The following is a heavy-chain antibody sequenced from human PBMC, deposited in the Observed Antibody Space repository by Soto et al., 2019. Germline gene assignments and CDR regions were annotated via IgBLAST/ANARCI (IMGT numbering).Heavy chain of an antibody. CDR1: GFPFSSYG. CDR2: ISYDGSNK. Sequence: QVQLVESGGGVVQPGRSLRLSCAASGFPFSSYGMHWVRQAPGKGLEWVAGISYDGSNKYYADSVKGRFTISRDNSKNTLYLKMNSLRAEGTAVYYCAKSRRVTFGTSFDYCGQGTLVTVSS. CDR3: AKSRRVTFGTSFDY. J-gene: IGHJ4*02. D-gene: IGHD3-16*01. V-gene: IGHV3-30*18.